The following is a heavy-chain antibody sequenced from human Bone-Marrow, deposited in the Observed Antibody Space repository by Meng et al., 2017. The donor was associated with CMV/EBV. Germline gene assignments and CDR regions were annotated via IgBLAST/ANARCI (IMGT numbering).Heavy chain of an antibody. D-gene: IGHD2-2*01. V-gene: IGHV1-8*03. Sequence: ASVKVSCKASGYTFTSYDINWVRQATGQGLEWMGWMNPNSGNTGYAQKFQGRVTITRNTSISTAYMELSSLRSEDTAVYYCARGLVLCTNCYFPPAFDPWGQGTLVTVSS. J-gene: IGHJ5*02. CDR3: ARGLVLCTNCYFPPAFDP. CDR2: MNPNSGNT. CDR1: GYTFTSYD.